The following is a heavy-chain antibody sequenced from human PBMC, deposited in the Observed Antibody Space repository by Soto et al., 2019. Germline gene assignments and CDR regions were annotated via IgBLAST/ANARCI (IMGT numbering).Heavy chain of an antibody. CDR3: ARDLDGSSFYGLHLRYFDL. CDR1: GGPISSGDYY. Sequence: SETLSLTCTVSGGPISSGDYYWTWIRQSPGKGLEWIGCIHYNGSPYLNPSLQSRLSISVDTSKNQFSLKLSSVTAADTAMYYCARDLDGSSFYGLHLRYFDLWGRGTLVTVSS. D-gene: IGHD6-13*01. V-gene: IGHV4-30-4*01. CDR2: IHYNGSP. J-gene: IGHJ2*01.